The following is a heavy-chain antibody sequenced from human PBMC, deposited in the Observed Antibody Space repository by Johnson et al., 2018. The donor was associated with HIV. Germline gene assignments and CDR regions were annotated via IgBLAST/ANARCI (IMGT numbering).Heavy chain of an antibody. CDR1: GFTFSNYG. CDR3: AKGQSSGYPKDAFDI. D-gene: IGHD3-22*01. J-gene: IGHJ3*02. Sequence: LLVESGGGVVQPGRSLRLSCAASGFTFSNYGMHWVRQAPGKGLEWVAFLRYDGDITYYIDSVKGRFTISRDNSKNTLYLQMNSLRTEDTAMYYCAKGQSSGYPKDAFDIWGRGTIVIVSS. V-gene: IGHV3-30*02. CDR2: LRYDGDIT.